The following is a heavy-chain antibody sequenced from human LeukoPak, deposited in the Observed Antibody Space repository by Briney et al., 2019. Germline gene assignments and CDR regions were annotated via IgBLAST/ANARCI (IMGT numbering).Heavy chain of an antibody. CDR2: INHSGST. V-gene: IGHV4-34*01. J-gene: IGHJ6*03. CDR3: ARGRDYMDV. CDR1: GGSFSGYY. Sequence: PSETLSLTCAVYGGSFSGYYWSWIRQPPGKGLEWIGEINHSGSTNYNPSLKSRVTISVDTSENQFSLKLSSVTAADTAVYYCARGRDYMDVWGKGTTVTVSS. D-gene: IGHD5-24*01.